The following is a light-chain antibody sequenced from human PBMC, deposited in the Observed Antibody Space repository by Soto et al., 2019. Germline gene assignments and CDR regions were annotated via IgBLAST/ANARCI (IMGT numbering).Light chain of an antibody. CDR2: AVN. V-gene: IGLV2-11*01. CDR1: SSDVGDYNY. Sequence: QSALTQPRSVSGSPGQSVTISCTGTSSDVGDYNYVSWYQQHPGKAPKLLIYAVNMRPSGVPDRFSGSKSGNTASLTISGLQAEDVADYSCCSYAGSYTWVFGGGTQLTVL. CDR3: CSYAGSYTWV. J-gene: IGLJ3*02.